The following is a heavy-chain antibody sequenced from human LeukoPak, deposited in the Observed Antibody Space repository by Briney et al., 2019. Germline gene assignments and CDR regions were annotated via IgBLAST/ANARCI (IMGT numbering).Heavy chain of an antibody. J-gene: IGHJ4*02. CDR2: INHSGST. CDR1: GGSFSGYY. Sequence: SETLSLTCAVYGGSFSGYYWSWIRQPPGKGLEWIGEINHSGSTNYNPSLKSRVTISVDTSKNQLSLKLSSVTAADTAVYYCARSIAARRGPSGLDYWGQGTLVTVSS. CDR3: ARSIAARRGPSGLDY. V-gene: IGHV4-34*01. D-gene: IGHD6-6*01.